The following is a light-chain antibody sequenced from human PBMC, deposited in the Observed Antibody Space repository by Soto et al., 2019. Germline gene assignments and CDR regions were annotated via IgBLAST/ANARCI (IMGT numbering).Light chain of an antibody. CDR2: GAS. CDR1: QSVSSSY. J-gene: IGKJ1*01. V-gene: IGKV3-20*01. CDR3: QQYGSTPRT. Sequence: EIVLTQSPGTLSLSPGERTTLSCRASQSVSSSYLAWYQQKPGQAPRLLIYGASSRATGIPDRFSGSGSRTDFTLTISRLEPEDFAVYYCQQYGSTPRTFGQGTKVAIK.